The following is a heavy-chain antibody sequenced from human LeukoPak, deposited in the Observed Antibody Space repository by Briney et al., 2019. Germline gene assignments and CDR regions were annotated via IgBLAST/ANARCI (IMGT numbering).Heavy chain of an antibody. CDR3: ARKGIPSDYYYYYMDV. Sequence: GASVKVSCKASGYTFSSYGISWVRQAPGQGLEWMGWISANNGNTKYAQNLQGRVTMTTDTSTSTAYMELRSLRSDDTAVYYCARKGIPSDYYYYYMDVWAKGPRSPSP. V-gene: IGHV1-18*01. CDR1: GYTFSSYG. CDR2: ISANNGNT. J-gene: IGHJ6*03. D-gene: IGHD2-21*01.